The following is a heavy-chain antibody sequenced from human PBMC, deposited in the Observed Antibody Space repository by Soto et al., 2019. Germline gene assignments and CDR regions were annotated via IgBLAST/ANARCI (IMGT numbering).Heavy chain of an antibody. J-gene: IGHJ4*02. CDR1: GFTFSSYA. CDR3: AKDRYTYYYDSSGYSLFDY. D-gene: IGHD3-22*01. Sequence: GGSLRLSCAASGFTFSSYAMSWVRQAPGKGLEWVSAISGSGGSTYYADSVKGRFTISRDNSKNTLYLQMDSLRAEDTAVYYCAKDRYTYYYDSSGYSLFDYWGQGTLVTVSS. V-gene: IGHV3-23*01. CDR2: ISGSGGST.